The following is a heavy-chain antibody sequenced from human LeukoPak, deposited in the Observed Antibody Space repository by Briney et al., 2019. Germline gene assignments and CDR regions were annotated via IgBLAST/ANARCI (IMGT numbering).Heavy chain of an antibody. D-gene: IGHD2-21*01. V-gene: IGHV4-38-2*02. J-gene: IGHJ6*03. CDR1: GYSISSGYY. CDR2: IYHSGST. CDR3: AREEGLFRYYYYMDV. Sequence: SETLSLTCTVSGYSISSGYYWGWIRQPPGKGLEWIGSIYHSGSTYYNPSLKSRVTISVDTSKNQFSLKLSSVTAADTAVYYCAREEGLFRYYYYMDVWGKGTTVTVSS.